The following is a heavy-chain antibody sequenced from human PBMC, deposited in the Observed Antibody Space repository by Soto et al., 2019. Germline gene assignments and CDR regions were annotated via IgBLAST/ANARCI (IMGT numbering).Heavy chain of an antibody. CDR2: IILISGTA. Sequence: QVQLVQSGAEVKKPGSSVKVSCKASGGTFSSYAISWVRQAPGQGLEWMGGIILISGTANYAQKFQGRGTTTANESTSTTYSELSSLRYEDTAVYYFARSQGSSTSLEIYYYYYYGMDVWGQGTTVTVSS. CDR3: ARSQGSSTSLEIYYYYYYGMDV. V-gene: IGHV1-69*01. J-gene: IGHJ6*02. CDR1: GGTFSSYA. D-gene: IGHD2-2*01.